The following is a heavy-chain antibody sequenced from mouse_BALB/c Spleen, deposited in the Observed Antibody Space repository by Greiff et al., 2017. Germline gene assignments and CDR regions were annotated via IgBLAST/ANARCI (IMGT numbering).Heavy chain of an antibody. V-gene: IGHV10-1*02. CDR2: IRSKSNNYAT. CDR1: GFTFNTYA. CDR3: VRDYGSSYKAMDY. J-gene: IGHJ4*01. D-gene: IGHD1-1*01. Sequence: EVKVEESGGGLVQPKGSLKLSCAASGFTFNTYAMNWVRQAPGKGLEWVARIRSKSNNYATYYADSVKDRFTISRDDSQSMLYLQMNNLKTEDTAMYYCVRDYGSSYKAMDYWGQGTSVTVSA.